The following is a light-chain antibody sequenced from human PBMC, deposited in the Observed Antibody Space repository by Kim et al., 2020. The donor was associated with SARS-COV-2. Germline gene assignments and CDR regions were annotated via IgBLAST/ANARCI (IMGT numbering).Light chain of an antibody. Sequence: ELTQPPSASGTPGQRVSISCSGSTSNIGANTVHWYQQLPGTAPKLLIFRDDQRPSGVPDRFSGSSSGTSASLAISGLQSEDEADYYCSVWDDSLNAWVFGGGTQLTVL. CDR2: RDD. J-gene: IGLJ3*02. CDR3: SVWDDSLNAWV. CDR1: TSNIGANT. V-gene: IGLV1-44*01.